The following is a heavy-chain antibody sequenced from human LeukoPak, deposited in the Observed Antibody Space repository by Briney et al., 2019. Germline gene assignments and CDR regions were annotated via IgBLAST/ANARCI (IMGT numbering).Heavy chain of an antibody. Sequence: SQTLSLTCTVSGGSISSGGYYWSWIRQHPGKGLEWIGYIYYSGSTYYNLSLKSRVTISVDTSKNQFSLKLSSVTAADTAVYYCAGSSSWYNWFDPWGQGTLVTVSS. CDR1: GGSISSGGYY. CDR2: IYYSGST. V-gene: IGHV4-31*03. CDR3: AGSSSWYNWFDP. J-gene: IGHJ5*02. D-gene: IGHD6-13*01.